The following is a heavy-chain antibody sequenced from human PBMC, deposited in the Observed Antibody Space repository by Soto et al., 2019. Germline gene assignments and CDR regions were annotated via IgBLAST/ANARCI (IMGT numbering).Heavy chain of an antibody. CDR3: AKRLMQARTYYYYYGMDV. V-gene: IGHV5-10-1*01. Sequence: GESLKISCNGSGYSFTSYWISWVRQMPGKGLEWMGRIDPSDSYTNYSPSFQGHVTISADKSISTAYLQWSSLKASDTAMYYCAKRLMQARTYYYYYGMDVWGQGTTVTVSS. CDR1: GYSFTSYW. CDR2: IDPSDSYT. D-gene: IGHD6-6*01. J-gene: IGHJ6*02.